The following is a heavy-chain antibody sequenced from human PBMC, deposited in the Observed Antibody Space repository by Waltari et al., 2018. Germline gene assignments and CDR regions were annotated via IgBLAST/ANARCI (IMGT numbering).Heavy chain of an antibody. CDR3: AKDLKEGQWLVPGDWFDP. D-gene: IGHD6-19*01. Sequence: EVQLLESGGGLVQPGGSLRLSCAASGFTFSSYAMSWVRQAPGKGLEWVSAISGSGGGTYYADSVKGRFTISRDNSKNTLYLQMNSLRAEDTAVYYCAKDLKEGQWLVPGDWFDPWGQGTLVTVSS. V-gene: IGHV3-23*01. CDR2: ISGSGGGT. J-gene: IGHJ5*02. CDR1: GFTFSSYA.